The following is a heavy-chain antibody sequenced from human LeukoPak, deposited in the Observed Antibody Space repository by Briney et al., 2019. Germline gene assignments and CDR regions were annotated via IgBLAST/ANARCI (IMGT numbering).Heavy chain of an antibody. D-gene: IGHD3-10*01. CDR1: GFTFSSYW. V-gene: IGHV4-39*01. CDR3: ARHYGP. CDR2: IYDSGST. Sequence: GSLRLSCAASGFTFSSYWMSWIRQPPGKGLEWIGSIYDSGSTYYNPSLKSRVTISVDTSKNQFSLKLNSVTAADTAVYYCARHYGPWGQGTLVTVSS. J-gene: IGHJ5*02.